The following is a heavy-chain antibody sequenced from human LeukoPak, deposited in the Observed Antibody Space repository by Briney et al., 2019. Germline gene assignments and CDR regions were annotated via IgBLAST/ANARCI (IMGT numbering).Heavy chain of an antibody. CDR1: GGSISSYY. Sequence: PSETLSLTCTVFGGSISSYYWSWIRQPPGKGLEWIGYIYYSGSTNYNPSLKSRVTISVDTSKNQFSLKLSSVTAADTAVYYCARGSYSSGWYGRCYYYGMDVWGQGTTVTVSS. CDR2: IYYSGST. CDR3: ARGSYSSGWYGRCYYYGMDV. V-gene: IGHV4-59*01. D-gene: IGHD6-19*01. J-gene: IGHJ6*02.